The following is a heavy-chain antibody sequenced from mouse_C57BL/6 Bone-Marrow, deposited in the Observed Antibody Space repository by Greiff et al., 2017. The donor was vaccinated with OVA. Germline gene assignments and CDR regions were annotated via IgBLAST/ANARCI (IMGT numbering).Heavy chain of an antibody. CDR3: ARHERLPFAY. J-gene: IGHJ3*01. V-gene: IGHV5-6*01. CDR1: GFTFSSYG. CDR2: ISSGGSYT. Sequence: EVQGVESGGDLVKPGGSLKLSCAASGFTFSSYGMSWVRQTPDKRLEWVATISSGGSYTYYPDSVKGRFTISRDNAKNTLYLQMSSLKSEDTAMYYWARHERLPFAYWGQGTLVTVSA.